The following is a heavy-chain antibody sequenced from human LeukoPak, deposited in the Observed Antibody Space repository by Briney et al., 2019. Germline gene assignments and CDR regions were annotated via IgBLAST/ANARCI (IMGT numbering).Heavy chain of an antibody. V-gene: IGHV5-51*01. CDR3: ARLPHYYHSSGVSGVTGLFDY. CDR2: GYPGDSDP. Sequence: GESLKISCKGSGYSFTSYWIGWVRQLPGKGLEWIGIGYPGDSDPRYSPFFQGQVTISVDKSINTAYLQWSRLKASDTAMYYCARLPHYYHSSGVSGVTGLFDYWGQGTLVTVSS. D-gene: IGHD3-22*01. J-gene: IGHJ4*02. CDR1: GYSFTSYW.